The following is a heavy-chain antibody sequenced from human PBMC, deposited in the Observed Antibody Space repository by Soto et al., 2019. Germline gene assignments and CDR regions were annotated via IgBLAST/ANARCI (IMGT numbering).Heavy chain of an antibody. CDR1: GFIFSDYW. Sequence: PGGSLRLSCAASGFIFSDYWMSWVRQAPGKGPEWVANIKFDGSEKQYVDSVRGRFTISRDNSRNSLFLQMNSLRAGDTAVYYCVKDGGYCSSSTCYSPRNHYFAYWAQGTLVTVSS. CDR3: VKDGGYCSSSTCYSPRNHYFAY. D-gene: IGHD2-2*01. J-gene: IGHJ4*02. V-gene: IGHV3-7*03. CDR2: IKFDGSEK.